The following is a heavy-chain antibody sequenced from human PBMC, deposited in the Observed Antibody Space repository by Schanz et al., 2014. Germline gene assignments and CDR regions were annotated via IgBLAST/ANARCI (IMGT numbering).Heavy chain of an antibody. CDR1: GYTFTSDS. J-gene: IGHJ6*02. CDR3: ARDGHSSNWRSYFFYGLDV. V-gene: IGHV1-46*01. Sequence: QVQLVQSGPEVKKPGASVTVSCQASGYTFTSDSMHWVRQAPGQGLEWMGMINPSGGSTTYAQKFQGRVTMTRDTSTSTVYMELSSLRSDDTAIYYCARDGHSSNWRSYFFYGLDVWGQGTTXTVSS. D-gene: IGHD6-13*01. CDR2: INPSGGST.